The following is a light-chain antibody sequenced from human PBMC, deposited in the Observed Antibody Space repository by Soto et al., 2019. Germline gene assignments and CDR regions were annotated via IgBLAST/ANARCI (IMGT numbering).Light chain of an antibody. CDR3: QHYGSSPYT. CDR2: GAS. CDR1: QRVISNY. J-gene: IGKJ2*01. Sequence: EIGGTQAPCALSLATGDRVTLACRASQRVISNYLAWYQQKPGPAPRLLIYGASSRATGIPDRFSRSGSGTDFTVTISSLEPKDFAVYYCQHYGSSPYTFGQGTKLPIK. V-gene: IGKV3-20*01.